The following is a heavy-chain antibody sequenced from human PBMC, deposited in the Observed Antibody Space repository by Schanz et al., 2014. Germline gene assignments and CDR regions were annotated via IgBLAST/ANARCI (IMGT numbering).Heavy chain of an antibody. CDR1: RYTFNTYG. Sequence: GPGVKEPGASVKVSCEASRYTFNTYGLNWVRQAPGQGLEWMGWISAYTNNTNYAQKVQGRVTMTTDTSTGTAYMELRSLRSDDTAVYYCARDHVATTDYDYFFYYLDVWATGITXIVSS. CDR2: ISAYTNNT. J-gene: IGHJ6*03. CDR3: ARDHVATTDYDYFFYYLDV. V-gene: IGHV1-18*01. D-gene: IGHD1-1*01.